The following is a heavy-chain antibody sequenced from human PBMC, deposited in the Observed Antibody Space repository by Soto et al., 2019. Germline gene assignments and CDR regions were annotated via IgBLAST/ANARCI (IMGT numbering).Heavy chain of an antibody. J-gene: IGHJ3*01. Sequence: QVQLMQSGAEVKQPGASVRVSCKASGYTFTNYYMHWVRQDPGQGLEWMGIINPSGGGPAQGQNYRGRLTTTSDTSTTTIYMEINSLSSEDTAVYFCAWSDVGGEGALDVWGQGTMVTVSS. D-gene: IGHD3-16*01. CDR2: INPSGGGP. V-gene: IGHV1-46*03. CDR1: GYTFTNYY. CDR3: AWSDVGGEGALDV.